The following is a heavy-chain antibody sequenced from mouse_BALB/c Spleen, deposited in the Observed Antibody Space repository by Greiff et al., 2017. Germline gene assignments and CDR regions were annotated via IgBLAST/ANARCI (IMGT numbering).Heavy chain of an antibody. CDR1: GFTFSSYG. CDR3: ARNYYGSSRYYYAMDY. Sequence: EVHLVESGGDLVKPGGSLKLSCAASGFTFSSYGMSWVRQTPDKRLEWVATISSGGSYTYYPDSVKGRFTISRDNAKNTLYLQMSSLKSEDTAMYYCARNYYGSSRYYYAMDYWGQGTSVTVSS. CDR2: ISSGGSYT. V-gene: IGHV5-6*01. D-gene: IGHD1-1*01. J-gene: IGHJ4*01.